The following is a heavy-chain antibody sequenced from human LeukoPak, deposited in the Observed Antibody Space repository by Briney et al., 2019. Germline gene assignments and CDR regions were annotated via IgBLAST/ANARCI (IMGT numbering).Heavy chain of an antibody. V-gene: IGHV3-23*01. CDR1: GFTFSSYA. Sequence: GSLRLSCAASGFTFSSYAMSWVRQAPGKGLEWVSAISGSGGSTYYADSVKGWFTISRDNSKNTLYLQMNSLRAEDTAVYYCAKRIPGYSYIDYWGQGTLVTVSS. D-gene: IGHD5-18*01. CDR3: AKRIPGYSYIDY. CDR2: ISGSGGST. J-gene: IGHJ4*02.